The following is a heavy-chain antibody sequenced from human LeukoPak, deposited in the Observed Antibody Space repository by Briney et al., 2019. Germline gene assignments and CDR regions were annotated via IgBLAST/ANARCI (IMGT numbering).Heavy chain of an antibody. Sequence: GGSLRLSCAASGFTFSPYVMHWVRQAPGKGLEWVSSITSSSSDISCADSVKGRFTVSRDNAKNSLYLRMNSLRVEDTAVYYCAREFYYGSGSDYWGQGTLVTVSS. CDR1: GFTFSPYV. D-gene: IGHD3-10*01. J-gene: IGHJ4*02. CDR2: ITSSSSDI. CDR3: AREFYYGSGSDY. V-gene: IGHV3-21*01.